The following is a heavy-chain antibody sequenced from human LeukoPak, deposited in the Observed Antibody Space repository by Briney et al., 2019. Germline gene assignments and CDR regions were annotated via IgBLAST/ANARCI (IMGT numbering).Heavy chain of an antibody. Sequence: GGSLRLSCSASGFSFSDYDMNWVRQAPGKGLEWVSAISGRSSHIYYGESVKGRFTISRDNAKNSLYLQMDSLGVEDTAVYYCAKHLVVAARVYWFDPWGQGTLVTVSS. CDR1: GFSFSDYD. CDR2: ISGRSSHI. D-gene: IGHD6-6*01. J-gene: IGHJ5*02. V-gene: IGHV3-21*04. CDR3: AKHLVVAARVYWFDP.